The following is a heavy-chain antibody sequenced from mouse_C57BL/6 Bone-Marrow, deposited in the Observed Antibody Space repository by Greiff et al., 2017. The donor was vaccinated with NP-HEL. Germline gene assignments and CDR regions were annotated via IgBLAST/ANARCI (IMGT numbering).Heavy chain of an antibody. Sequence: QVQLKQSGPELVKPGASVKLSCKASGYTFTSYDINWVKQRPGQGLEWIGWIYPRDGSTKYNEKFKGKATLTVDTSSSTAYMELLSLTSEDSAVYFCARGDSSGYYAYWGQGTVVTVSA. CDR3: ARGDSSGYYAY. CDR1: GYTFTSYD. D-gene: IGHD3-2*02. V-gene: IGHV1-85*01. J-gene: IGHJ3*01. CDR2: IYPRDGST.